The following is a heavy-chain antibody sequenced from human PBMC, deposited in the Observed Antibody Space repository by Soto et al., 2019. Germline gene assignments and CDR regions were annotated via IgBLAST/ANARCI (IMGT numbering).Heavy chain of an antibody. V-gene: IGHV1-46*01. CDR3: ARGRRHTF. J-gene: IGHJ4*02. CDR1: GYSFTFYY. Sequence: QVQLLQSGAEVKKPGASVIISCKASGYSFTFYYIYWVRQAPGQGLEWIGKINPDGGATTYAQTFQGRVAMTSAASTGTVYLELSSLTSDDTAVYFCARGRRHTFWGQGTLVSVSS. D-gene: IGHD2-2*02. CDR2: INPDGGAT.